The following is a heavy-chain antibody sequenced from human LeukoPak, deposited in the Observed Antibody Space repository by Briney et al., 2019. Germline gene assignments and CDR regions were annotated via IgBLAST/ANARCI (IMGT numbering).Heavy chain of an antibody. D-gene: IGHD1-1*01. Sequence: GGSLRLSCAASGFTFSSYGMHWVRQAPGKGLEWVAVIWYDGSNKYYADSVKGRFTISRDNSKNTLYLQMNSLRAEDTAVYYCARIETVADAFDIWGQGTLVTVSS. CDR3: ARIETVADAFDI. V-gene: IGHV3-33*01. CDR1: GFTFSSYG. J-gene: IGHJ3*02. CDR2: IWYDGSNK.